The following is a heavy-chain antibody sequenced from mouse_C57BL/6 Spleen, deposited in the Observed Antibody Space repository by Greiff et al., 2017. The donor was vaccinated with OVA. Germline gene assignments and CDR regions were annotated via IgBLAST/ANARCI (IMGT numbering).Heavy chain of an antibody. V-gene: IGHV14-4*01. CDR3: TPGNWFAY. CDR2: IDPENGDT. J-gene: IGHJ3*01. CDR1: GFNIKDDY. D-gene: IGHD4-1*01. Sequence: EVQLQQSGAELVRPGASVKLSCTASGFNIKDDYMHWVKQRPEQGLEWIGWIDPENGDTEYASKFQGKATITADSSSNTAYLQLSSLTSEDTAVYYCTPGNWFAYWGKGTLVTVSA.